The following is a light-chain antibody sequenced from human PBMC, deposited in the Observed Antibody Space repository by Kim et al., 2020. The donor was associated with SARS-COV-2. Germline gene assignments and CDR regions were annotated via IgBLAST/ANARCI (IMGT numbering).Light chain of an antibody. J-gene: IGLJ7*01. Sequence: QSVLTQPPSASGTPGQRVTISCSGGSSNVGRHTVNWYQQLPGTAPKLLIYSNNQRPSGVPDRFSGSKSGTSASLAISGLQSADEADYYCEAWDDSLNAAVLGGGTQMTVL. V-gene: IGLV1-44*01. CDR1: SSNVGRHT. CDR3: EAWDDSLNAAV. CDR2: SNN.